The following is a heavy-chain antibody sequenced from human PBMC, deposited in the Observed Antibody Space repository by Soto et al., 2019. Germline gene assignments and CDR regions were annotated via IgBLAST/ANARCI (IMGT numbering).Heavy chain of an antibody. Sequence: EVQLLESGGGLVQPGGSLRLSCAASGSTFSSFAMTWVRQAPGGGLGWVSSISDSGGRIYYLDSVKGRFTVSRDNSKSTLYLQMSSLRAEDTAVYYCAKGVGSHYYDFRGQGALVTVSS. V-gene: IGHV3-23*01. CDR2: ISDSGGRI. CDR3: AKGVGSHYYDF. D-gene: IGHD3-3*01. CDR1: GSTFSSFA. J-gene: IGHJ4*02.